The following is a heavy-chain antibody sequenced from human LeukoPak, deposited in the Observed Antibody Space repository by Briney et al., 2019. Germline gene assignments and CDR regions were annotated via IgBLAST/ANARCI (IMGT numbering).Heavy chain of an antibody. D-gene: IGHD2-15*01. CDR1: GYTFTGYY. CDR2: INPNSGGT. Sequence: ASVKVSCKASGYTFTGYYMHWVPQAPGQGLECMGWINPNSGGTNYAKKFKGWVTMTRDTSISTAYMELSRLGSDDTAVYYCARGSDIVVVVAATPKVGWFDPWGQGTLVTVSS. CDR3: ARGSDIVVVVAATPKVGWFDP. J-gene: IGHJ5*02. V-gene: IGHV1-2*04.